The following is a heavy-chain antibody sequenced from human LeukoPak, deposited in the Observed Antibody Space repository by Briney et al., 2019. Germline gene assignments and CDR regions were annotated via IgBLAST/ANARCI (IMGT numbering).Heavy chain of an antibody. V-gene: IGHV3-30-3*01. CDR3: AREALPYYYDSSGFDY. Sequence: PGGSLRLSCAASGFTFSSYAMHWVRQAPGKGLEWVAVISYDGSNKYYADSVKGRFTISRDNSKNTLYLQMNSLRAEDTAVYYCAREALPYYYDSSGFDYWGQGTLVTVSS. CDR1: GFTFSSYA. D-gene: IGHD3-22*01. CDR2: ISYDGSNK. J-gene: IGHJ4*02.